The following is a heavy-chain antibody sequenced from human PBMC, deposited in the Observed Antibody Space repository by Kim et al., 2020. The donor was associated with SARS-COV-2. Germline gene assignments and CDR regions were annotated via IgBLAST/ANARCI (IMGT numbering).Heavy chain of an antibody. CDR3: ARARITMIVVDAFDI. Sequence: SETLSLTCTVSGGSISSGGYYWSWIRQHPGKGREWIGYIYYSGATYYNPSLKSRVTISVDTSKNQFSLKLSSVTAADTAVYYCARARITMIVVDAFDIWGQGTMVTVSS. D-gene: IGHD3-22*01. V-gene: IGHV4-31*03. CDR1: GGSISSGGYY. J-gene: IGHJ3*02. CDR2: IYYSGAT.